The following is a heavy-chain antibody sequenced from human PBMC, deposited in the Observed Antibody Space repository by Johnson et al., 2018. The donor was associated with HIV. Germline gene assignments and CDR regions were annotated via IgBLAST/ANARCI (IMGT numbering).Heavy chain of an antibody. CDR3: TTESVGYYDSSGYYSVGMGGAFDI. J-gene: IGHJ3*02. CDR2: IKSKTDGGTT. D-gene: IGHD3-22*01. V-gene: IGHV3-15*01. CDR1: GFTFSNAW. Sequence: VHLVESGGGLIKPGGSLRLSCAAPGFTFSNAWMSWVRQAPGKGLEWVGHIKSKTDGGTTDYAAPVKGRFTISRDDSKNTLYLHMNSLKSEDTAVYYCTTESVGYYDSSGYYSVGMGGAFDIWGQGTMVTVSS.